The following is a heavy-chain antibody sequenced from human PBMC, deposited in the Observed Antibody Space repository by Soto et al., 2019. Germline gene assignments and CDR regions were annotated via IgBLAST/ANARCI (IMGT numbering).Heavy chain of an antibody. D-gene: IGHD3-9*01. V-gene: IGHV3-30-3*01. J-gene: IGHJ6*02. CDR2: ISYDGSNK. Sequence: QHWGSVRLSCAASGFTFSSYAMHWVRQAPGKGLEWVAVISYDGSNKYYVDSVKGRFTISRDNSKTTLYLQMNSLRAEDTAVYYCARAPELRYFDWLLSTPNVEYYYYGMDVWGQGTTVTVSS. CDR1: GFTFSSYA. CDR3: ARAPELRYFDWLLSTPNVEYYYYGMDV.